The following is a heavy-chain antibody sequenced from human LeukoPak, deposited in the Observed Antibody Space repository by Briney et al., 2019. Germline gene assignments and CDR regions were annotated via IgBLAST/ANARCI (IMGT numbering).Heavy chain of an antibody. Sequence: PGGSLRLSCAASGFTFSTYWMHWVRQAPGKGLVWLSRIEADASSTTYADSVKGRFTISRDNSKNTLYLQMNSLRAEDTAVYYSVAAAQNWFDPWGQGTLVTVSS. D-gene: IGHD6-13*01. J-gene: IGHJ5*02. CDR3: VAAAQNWFDP. CDR2: IEADASST. CDR1: GFTFSTYW. V-gene: IGHV3-74*01.